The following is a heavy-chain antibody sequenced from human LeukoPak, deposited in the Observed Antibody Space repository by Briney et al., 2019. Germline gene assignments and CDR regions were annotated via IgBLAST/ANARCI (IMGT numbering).Heavy chain of an antibody. D-gene: IGHD3-10*01. CDR1: GGSISSYY. V-gene: IGHV4-59*12. J-gene: IGHJ4*02. Sequence: SETLSLTCTVSGGSISSYYWSWIRQPPGKGLEWIGYIYYSGSTYYNPSLKSRVTISVDTSKNQFSLKLSSVTAADTAVYYCARVQGVYYGSGSYPYYFDYWGQGTLVTVSS. CDR3: ARVQGVYYGSGSYPYYFDY. CDR2: IYYSGST.